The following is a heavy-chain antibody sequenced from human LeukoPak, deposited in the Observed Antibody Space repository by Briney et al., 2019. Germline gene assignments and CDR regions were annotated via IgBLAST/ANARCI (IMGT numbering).Heavy chain of an antibody. Sequence: PGGSLRLSCAASGFTLSSYGMHWVRQAPGKGLEWVAVISYDGSNKYYADSVKGRFTISRDNSKNTLYLQMNSLRAEDTAVYYCAKIVGASRRSFDYWGQGPLVTVSS. J-gene: IGHJ4*02. D-gene: IGHD1-26*01. CDR2: ISYDGSNK. CDR3: AKIVGASRRSFDY. CDR1: GFTLSSYG. V-gene: IGHV3-30*18.